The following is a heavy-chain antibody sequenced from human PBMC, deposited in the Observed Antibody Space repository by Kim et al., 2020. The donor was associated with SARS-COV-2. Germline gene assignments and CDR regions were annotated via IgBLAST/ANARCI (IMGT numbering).Heavy chain of an antibody. V-gene: IGHV3-48*03. Sequence: DSVRGRCTISRDNARQSLYLHMNSRRAEDTAVYYCARDSTTLGYYYYGLDVWGQGTTVTVSS. J-gene: IGHJ6*02. CDR3: ARDSTTLGYYYYGLDV. D-gene: IGHD4-17*01.